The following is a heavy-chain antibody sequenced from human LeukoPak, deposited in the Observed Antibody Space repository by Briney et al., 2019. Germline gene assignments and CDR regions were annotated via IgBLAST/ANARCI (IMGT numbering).Heavy chain of an antibody. D-gene: IGHD1-26*01. CDR2: IYTSGST. J-gene: IGHJ4*02. CDR1: GGSISSGSYY. CDR3: ARGLWELPDY. V-gene: IGHV4-61*02. Sequence: SQTLSLTCTVSGGSISSGSYYWSWIRQPAGKGLEWIGRIYTSGSTNYNPSLKSRVTISVDTSKNQFSLKLSSVTAADTAVYYCARGLWELPDYRGQGTLVTVSS.